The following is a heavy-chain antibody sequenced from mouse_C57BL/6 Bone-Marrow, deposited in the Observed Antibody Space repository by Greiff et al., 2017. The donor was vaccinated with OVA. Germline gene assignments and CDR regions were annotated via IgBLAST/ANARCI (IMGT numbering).Heavy chain of an antibody. D-gene: IGHD1-1*01. CDR1: GFTFSDYG. V-gene: IGHV5-17*01. Sequence: DVHLVESGGGLVKPGGSLKLSCAASGFTFSDYGMHWVRQAPEKGLEWVAYISSGSSTIYYADTVKGRFTISRDNAKNTLFLQMTSLRSEDTAMYYCARGGTVEGYFDYWGQGTTLTVSS. CDR3: ARGGTVEGYFDY. J-gene: IGHJ2*01. CDR2: ISSGSSTI.